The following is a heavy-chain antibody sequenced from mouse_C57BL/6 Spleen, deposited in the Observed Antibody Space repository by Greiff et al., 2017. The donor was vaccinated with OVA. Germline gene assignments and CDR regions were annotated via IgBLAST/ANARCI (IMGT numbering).Heavy chain of an antibody. Sequence: DVHLVESEGGLVQPGSSMKLSCTASGFTFSDYYMAWVRQVPEKGLEWVANINYDGSSTYYLDSLKSRFIISRDNAKNILYLQMSSLKSEDTATYYCAAYYSNYWYFDVWGTGTTVTVSS. CDR2: INYDGSST. CDR1: GFTFSDYY. D-gene: IGHD2-5*01. CDR3: AAYYSNYWYFDV. V-gene: IGHV5-16*01. J-gene: IGHJ1*03.